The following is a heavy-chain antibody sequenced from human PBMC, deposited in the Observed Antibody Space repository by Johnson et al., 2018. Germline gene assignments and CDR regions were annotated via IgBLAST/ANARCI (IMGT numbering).Heavy chain of an antibody. D-gene: IGHD3-22*01. J-gene: IGHJ1*01. Sequence: QVQLVESGGGVVQPGRSLRLSCAASGFTFSSYGMHWVRQAPGKGLEWVAVISYDGSNKYYAASVKGRFTISRDNSKNTLYLQMNSRGAEDTAVYYCARDRSWLRPAGTTHAEYFQRWGQGTLVTVSS. CDR2: ISYDGSNK. V-gene: IGHV3-30*03. CDR1: GFTFSSYG. CDR3: ARDRSWLRPAGTTHAEYFQR.